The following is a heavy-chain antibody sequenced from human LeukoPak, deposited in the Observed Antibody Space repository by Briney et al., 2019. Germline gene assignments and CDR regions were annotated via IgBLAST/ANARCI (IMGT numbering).Heavy chain of an antibody. V-gene: IGHV3-33*08. Sequence: SGGSLRLSCAASGFTFTNAWMSWVRQAPGKGLEWVAVIWYDESNNYYADSVKGRFTISRDNSKNTLYLQMNSLRAEDTAVYYCARGFGELSGGLDYWGQGTLVTVSS. J-gene: IGHJ4*02. D-gene: IGHD3-10*01. CDR1: GFTFTNAW. CDR3: ARGFGELSGGLDY. CDR2: IWYDESNN.